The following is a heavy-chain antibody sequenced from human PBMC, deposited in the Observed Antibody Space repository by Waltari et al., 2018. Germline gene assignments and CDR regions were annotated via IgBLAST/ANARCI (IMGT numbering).Heavy chain of an antibody. Sequence: QVQLQESGPGLVKPSETLSLPCAVSGYSISSGYYWGWIRQPPGKGLEWIGSIYHSGSTYYNPSLKSRVTISVDTSKNQFSLKLSSVTAADTAVYYCARQGGSRGDYWGQGTMVTVSS. D-gene: IGHD1-26*01. V-gene: IGHV4-38-2*01. CDR3: ARQGGSRGDY. CDR1: GYSISSGYY. CDR2: IYHSGST. J-gene: IGHJ4*02.